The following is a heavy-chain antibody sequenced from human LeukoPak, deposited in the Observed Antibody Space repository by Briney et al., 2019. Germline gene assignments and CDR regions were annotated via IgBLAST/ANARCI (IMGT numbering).Heavy chain of an antibody. Sequence: PSETLSLTCTVSGGSISSSSYYWGWIRQPPGKGLEWIGSIYYSGSTYYNPSLKSRVTISVDTSKNQFSLKLSSVTAADTAVYYCARFSVKSRSDCYFDYWGQGTLVTVSS. CDR1: GGSISSSSYY. CDR3: ARFSVKSRSDCYFDY. V-gene: IGHV4-39*07. CDR2: IYYSGST. D-gene: IGHD4-11*01. J-gene: IGHJ4*02.